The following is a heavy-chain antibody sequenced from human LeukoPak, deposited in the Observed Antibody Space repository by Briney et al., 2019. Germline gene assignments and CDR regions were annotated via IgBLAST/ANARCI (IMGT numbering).Heavy chain of an antibody. CDR1: GFTFSRYS. CDR3: ARTSIAAREADY. J-gene: IGHJ4*02. CDR2: ISNNGGST. Sequence: GGSLRLSCAASGFTFSRYSMHWVRQAPGKGLEYVSAISNNGGSTYYAKSVKGRFTISRDNSKNTLYLQMGSLRAEDMAVYYCARTSIAAREADYWGQGTLVTVSS. D-gene: IGHD6-6*01. V-gene: IGHV3-64*01.